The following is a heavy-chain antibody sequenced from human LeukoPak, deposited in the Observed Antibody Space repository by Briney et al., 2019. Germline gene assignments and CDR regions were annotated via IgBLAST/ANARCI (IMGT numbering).Heavy chain of an antibody. V-gene: IGHV3-48*01. CDR3: AGFERGYAYDY. D-gene: IGHD3-16*01. CDR2: ISSSSSTI. Sequence: GGSLRLSCAASGFTFSSYSMNWVRQAPGKGLEWVSYISSSSSTIYYADSVKGRFTISRDNAKNLLYLQMNSLRAEDTAVYYCAGFERGYAYDYWGQGTLVTVSS. CDR1: GFTFSSYS. J-gene: IGHJ4*02.